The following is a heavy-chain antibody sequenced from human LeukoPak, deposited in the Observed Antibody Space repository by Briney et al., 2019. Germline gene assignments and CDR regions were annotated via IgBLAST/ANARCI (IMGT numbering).Heavy chain of an antibody. CDR2: IYTSGST. Sequence: PSETLSLTCTVSGGSISSYYWSWIRQPAGKGLEWIGRIYTSGSTNYNPSLKSRVTMSVDTSKNQFSLKLSSVTAADTAVYYCARAYCSSNSCYYDAFDIWGQGTMVTVSS. V-gene: IGHV4-4*07. D-gene: IGHD2-2*01. CDR1: GGSISSYY. CDR3: ARAYCSSNSCYYDAFDI. J-gene: IGHJ3*02.